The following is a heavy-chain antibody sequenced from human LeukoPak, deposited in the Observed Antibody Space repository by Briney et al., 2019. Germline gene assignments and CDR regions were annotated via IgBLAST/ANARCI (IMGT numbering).Heavy chain of an antibody. CDR3: AKDMSGYSGYDFDY. CDR2: IYTDGNT. V-gene: IGHV3-53*05. J-gene: IGHJ4*02. CDR1: GFTVSNNY. Sequence: GGSLRLSCAVSGFTVSNNYMSWVRQAPGKGLEWVSIIYTDGNTKYADSVKGRFTISRDNSKNTLYLQMNSLRAEDTALYYCAKDMSGYSGYDFDYWGQGTLVTVSS. D-gene: IGHD5-12*01.